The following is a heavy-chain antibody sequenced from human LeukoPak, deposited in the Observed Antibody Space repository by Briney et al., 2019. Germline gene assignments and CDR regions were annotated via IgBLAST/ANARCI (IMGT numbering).Heavy chain of an antibody. CDR2: IYYSGST. CDR1: GGSISSYY. CDR3: ATHDPLDMATIF. V-gene: IGHV4-59*08. J-gene: IGHJ4*02. Sequence: SETLSLTCTVSGGSISSYYWSWIRQPPGKGLEWIGYIYYSGSTNYNPSLKSRVTISVDTSKNQFSLKLTSVTAADTAVYYCATHDPLDMATIFWGQGSLVTVSS. D-gene: IGHD5-24*01.